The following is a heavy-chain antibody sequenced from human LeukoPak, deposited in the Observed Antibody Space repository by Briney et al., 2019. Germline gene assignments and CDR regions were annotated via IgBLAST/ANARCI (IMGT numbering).Heavy chain of an antibody. Sequence: KSSETLSLTCTVSGGSITSGSYYWGWIRQPPGKGLEWIGSIYYTGGTYYNPSLKSRVTISVDTSKNQFSLKLTSVTAADTGVYFCARQYDYWGQGTLVTVSS. J-gene: IGHJ4*02. CDR1: GGSITSGSYY. V-gene: IGHV4-39*01. CDR3: ARQYDY. CDR2: IYYTGGT.